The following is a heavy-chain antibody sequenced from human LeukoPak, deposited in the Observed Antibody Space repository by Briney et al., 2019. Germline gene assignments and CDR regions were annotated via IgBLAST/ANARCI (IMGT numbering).Heavy chain of an antibody. D-gene: IGHD5/OR15-5a*01. CDR3: ARGRWSTATASYCFDF. CDR1: GYIFTDYA. Sequence: GASVKVSCKASGYIFTDYAINWMRQAPGERLEWMGWINAGNGNTKYSQKFQGRVTITRDRSASTAYMELSSLRSEDTAVYYCARGRWSTATASYCFDFWGQGTLVTVS. CDR2: INAGNGNT. J-gene: IGHJ4*02. V-gene: IGHV1-3*01.